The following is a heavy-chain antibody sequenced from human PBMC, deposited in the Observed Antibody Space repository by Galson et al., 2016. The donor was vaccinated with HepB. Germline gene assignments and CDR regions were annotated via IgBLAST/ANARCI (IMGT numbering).Heavy chain of an antibody. Sequence: SLRLSCAASGFTSTNYAMTWVRQAPGRGLEWVSTIRGDGSATLYADSVKGRFTISRDNAKNSVYLQMNSLRAEDTAVYYCTRDIAAFGGVMEWGQGTLVTISS. CDR1: GFTSTNYA. J-gene: IGHJ4*02. V-gene: IGHV3-23*01. D-gene: IGHD3-16*01. CDR2: IRGDGSAT. CDR3: TRDIAAFGGVME.